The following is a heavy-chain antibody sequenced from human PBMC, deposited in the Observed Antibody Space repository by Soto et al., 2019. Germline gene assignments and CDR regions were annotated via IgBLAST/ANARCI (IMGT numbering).Heavy chain of an antibody. V-gene: IGHV3-30*18. CDR1: GFTFSNYG. CDR3: AKNPGYNSGWYSIDY. CDR2: ISYDGSNK. J-gene: IGHJ4*02. Sequence: QVQLVESGGGVVQPGRSLRLSCAASGFTFSNYGMHWVRQAPGKGLEWVAVISYDGSNKYYADSVQGRFTISRDNSKNTLYLQMDSLRVEDTAMCDCAKNPGYNSGWYSIDYWGQGTLVTFSS. D-gene: IGHD6-19*01.